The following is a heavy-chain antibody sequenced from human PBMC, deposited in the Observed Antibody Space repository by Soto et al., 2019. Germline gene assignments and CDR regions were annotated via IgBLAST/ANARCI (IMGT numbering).Heavy chain of an antibody. D-gene: IGHD6-13*01. CDR1: GFTFSSYG. J-gene: IGHJ6*02. CDR2: ISYDGSNK. Sequence: GGSLRLSCAASGFTFSSYGMHWVRQAPGKGLEWVAVISYDGSNKYYADSVKGRFTISRDNSKNTLYLQMNSLRAEDTAVYYCAKDDGSSWYIRNYGMDVWGQGTTVTVSS. CDR3: AKDDGSSWYIRNYGMDV. V-gene: IGHV3-30*18.